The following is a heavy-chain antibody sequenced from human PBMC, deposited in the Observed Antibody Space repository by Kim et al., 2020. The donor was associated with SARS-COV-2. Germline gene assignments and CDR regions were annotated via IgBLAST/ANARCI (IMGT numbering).Heavy chain of an antibody. CDR2: IRSKAYGGTT. CDR3: TRVWFGELLYVYGMDV. D-gene: IGHD3-10*01. J-gene: IGHJ6*02. V-gene: IGHV3-49*03. CDR1: GFTFGDYA. Sequence: GGSLRLSCTASGFTFGDYAMSWFRQAPGKGLEWVGFIRSKAYGGTTEYAASVKGRFTISRDDSKSIAYLQMNSLKTEDTAVYYCTRVWFGELLYVYGMDVWGQGTTVTVSS.